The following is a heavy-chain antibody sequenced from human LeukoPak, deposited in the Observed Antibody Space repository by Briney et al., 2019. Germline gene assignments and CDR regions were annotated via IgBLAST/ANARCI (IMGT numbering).Heavy chain of an antibody. V-gene: IGHV4-34*01. Sequence: SETLSLTCAVYGGSFSGYYWSWIRQPPGKGLEWIGEINHSGSTNYNPSLKSRVTISVDTSKNQFSLKLSSVTAADTAVYYCARANWPPDFDYWGQGTLVTVSS. J-gene: IGHJ4*02. CDR2: INHSGST. D-gene: IGHD7-27*01. CDR1: GGSFSGYY. CDR3: ARANWPPDFDY.